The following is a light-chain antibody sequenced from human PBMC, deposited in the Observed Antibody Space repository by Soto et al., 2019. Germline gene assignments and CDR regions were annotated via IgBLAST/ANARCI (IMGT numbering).Light chain of an antibody. CDR2: DAS. CDR1: ESVASSY. Sequence: EIVLTQSPATLSLSPGERATLSCRASESVASSYLAWYQQKPGQAPRLLIYDASNRATGIPARFSGSGSGTDFTLTISSLEPEDFAVYYCQQRSNWPATLGQGTRLEI. V-gene: IGKV3-11*01. CDR3: QQRSNWPAT. J-gene: IGKJ5*01.